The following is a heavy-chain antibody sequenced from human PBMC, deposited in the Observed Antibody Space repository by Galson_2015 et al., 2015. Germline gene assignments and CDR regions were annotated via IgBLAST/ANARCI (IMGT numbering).Heavy chain of an antibody. J-gene: IGHJ6*02. D-gene: IGHD2-21*01. CDR3: ARQDCGGERYPNYYHFYGMDV. CDR2: IYPGDFDT. V-gene: IGHV5-51*01. Sequence: QSGAEVKKPGESLKISCQGFGYSFANYWIAWVRQMPGKGLEWMGIIYPGDFDTRYSPSFQGQVTISADKSVSTAYLQWSTLEASDTAIYYCARQDCGGERYPNYYHFYGMDVWGQGTSVTVSS. CDR1: GYSFANYW.